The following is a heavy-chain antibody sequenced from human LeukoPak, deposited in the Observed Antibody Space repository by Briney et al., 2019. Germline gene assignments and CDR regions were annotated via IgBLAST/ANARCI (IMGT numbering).Heavy chain of an antibody. V-gene: IGHV3-33*01. Sequence: GGSLRLSCAASGFTFSSYGMHWVRQAPGKGLEWVAVIWYDGSNKYYADSMKGRFTISRDNSKNTLYLQMNSLRAEDTAVYYCARDQSGSYYFLDYWGQGTLVTVSS. CDR1: GFTFSSYG. CDR2: IWYDGSNK. J-gene: IGHJ4*02. D-gene: IGHD1-26*01. CDR3: ARDQSGSYYFLDY.